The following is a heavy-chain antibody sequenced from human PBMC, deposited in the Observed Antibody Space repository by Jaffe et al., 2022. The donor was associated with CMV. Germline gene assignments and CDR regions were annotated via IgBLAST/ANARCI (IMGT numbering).Heavy chain of an antibody. D-gene: IGHD2-15*01. Sequence: QITLKESGPTLVKPTQTLTLTCTFSGFSLSTSGVGVGWIRQPPGKALEWLALIYWDDDKRYSPSLKSRLTITKDTSKNQVVLTMTNMDPVDTATYYCAHSRRLYCSGGSCYSWGWDAFDIWGQGTMVTVSS. CDR1: GFSLSTSGVG. J-gene: IGHJ3*02. CDR3: AHSRRLYCSGGSCYSWGWDAFDI. CDR2: IYWDDDK. V-gene: IGHV2-5*02.